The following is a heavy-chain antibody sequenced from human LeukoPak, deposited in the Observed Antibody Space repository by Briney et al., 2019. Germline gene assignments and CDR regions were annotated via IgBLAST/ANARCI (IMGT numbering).Heavy chain of an antibody. V-gene: IGHV4-30-2*01. J-gene: IGHJ3*01. Sequence: SETMSHTCAVSGGSISSGGYSWSWIRQPPGKGLEWIGYIYHGGSTYYYPSLKSRVTISVDRSKNQFSLKLSSVTAADTAVYYCARVLIIPMVRGVIPDAFDVWGQGTMVTVSS. CDR2: IYHGGST. D-gene: IGHD3-10*01. CDR1: GGSISSGGYS. CDR3: ARVLIIPMVRGVIPDAFDV.